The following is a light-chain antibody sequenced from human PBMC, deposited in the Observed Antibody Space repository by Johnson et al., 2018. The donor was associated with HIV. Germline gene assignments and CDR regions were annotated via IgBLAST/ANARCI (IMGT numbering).Light chain of an antibody. J-gene: IGLJ1*01. Sequence: QSVLTQPPSVSAAPGQKVTISCSGSNSNIGNNYVSWYQQLPGTAPKLLIYENNKRPSGIPDRFSGSKSGTAATLGIAGLLTGDEAAHYCGTWDNSLSTGAVFGTGTKVTVL. V-gene: IGLV1-51*02. CDR3: GTWDNSLSTGAV. CDR2: ENN. CDR1: NSNIGNNY.